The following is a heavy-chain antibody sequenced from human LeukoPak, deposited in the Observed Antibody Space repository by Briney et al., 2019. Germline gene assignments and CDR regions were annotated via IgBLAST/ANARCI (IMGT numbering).Heavy chain of an antibody. Sequence: PGGSLRLSCAASGFTFSDYYMSWIRQAPGKGLEWVSYISSGGRTIYYADSVKGRFTMSRDNAKNSLYLQMNSLRAEDTAVYYCARPLHYDSSGYYFAYFDYWGQGTLVTVSS. J-gene: IGHJ4*02. V-gene: IGHV3-11*04. CDR1: GFTFSDYY. CDR3: ARPLHYDSSGYYFAYFDY. D-gene: IGHD3-22*01. CDR2: ISSGGRTI.